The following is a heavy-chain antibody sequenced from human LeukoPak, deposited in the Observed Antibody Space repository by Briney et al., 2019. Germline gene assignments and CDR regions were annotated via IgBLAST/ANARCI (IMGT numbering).Heavy chain of an antibody. CDR2: INHSGST. Sequence: SETLSLTCAVYGGSFSGYYWSWIRQPPGKGLEWIGEINHSGSTNYNPSLKSRVTISVDTSKNQFSLKLSSVTAADTAVYYCAVRRDGYNPFDYWGQGTLVTVSS. V-gene: IGHV4-34*01. CDR1: GGSFSGYY. D-gene: IGHD5-24*01. J-gene: IGHJ4*02. CDR3: AVRRDGYNPFDY.